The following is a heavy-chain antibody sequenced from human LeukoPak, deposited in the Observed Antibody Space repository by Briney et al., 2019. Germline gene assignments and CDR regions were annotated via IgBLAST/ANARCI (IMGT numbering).Heavy chain of an antibody. J-gene: IGHJ3*02. D-gene: IGHD2-2*01. CDR2: IKEDGSEK. CDR3: AREIPGAMTAFDI. Sequence: GGSLRLSCAASGFTFSIYWMSWVRQAPGKGREWVGNIKEDGSEKNSVDSVKGRLNLSRDNAKSSLFLQMNSLRAEDTAVYYCAREIPGAMTAFDIWGQGTMVTVSS. V-gene: IGHV3-7*01. CDR1: GFTFSIYW.